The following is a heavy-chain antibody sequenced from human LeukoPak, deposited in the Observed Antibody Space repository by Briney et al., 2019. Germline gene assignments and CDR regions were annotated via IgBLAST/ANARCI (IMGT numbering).Heavy chain of an antibody. V-gene: IGHV1-18*01. D-gene: IGHD3-16*02. CDR3: ARDLASMGVIFFDY. CDR1: GYTFTGFG. CDR2: ISAYNGNT. Sequence: ASVKVSCKASGYTFTGFGISWVRQAPGQGLEWMGWISAYNGNTNYAQKLQGRVTMTTDTSTSTAYMELRSLRSDDTAVYYCARDLASMGVIFFDYWGHGALVTVSS. J-gene: IGHJ4*01.